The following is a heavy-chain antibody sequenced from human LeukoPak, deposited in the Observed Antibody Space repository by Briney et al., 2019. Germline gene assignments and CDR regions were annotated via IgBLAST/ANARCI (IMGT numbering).Heavy chain of an antibody. Sequence: GASVKVSCKASGGTFSSYAISWVRQAPGQGLEWMGGIIPIFGTANYAQKFQGRVTITADESTSTAYMELSSLRSEDTAVYYCARDEHDYGEERLDYWGQGTLVTVSS. CDR2: IIPIFGTA. CDR3: ARDEHDYGEERLDY. D-gene: IGHD4-17*01. V-gene: IGHV1-69*13. J-gene: IGHJ4*02. CDR1: GGTFSSYA.